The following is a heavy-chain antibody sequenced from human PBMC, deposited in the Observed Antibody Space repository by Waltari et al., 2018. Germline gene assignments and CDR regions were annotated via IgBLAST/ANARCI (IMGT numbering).Heavy chain of an antibody. D-gene: IGHD2-15*01. CDR2: ISYDGSNK. CDR3: AKGGLGCSGGSCYQDY. Sequence: QVQLVESGGGVVQPGRSLRLSCAASGFTFSSYAMHWVRQAPGKGLEWVAVISYDGSNKYYADSVKGRFTISRDNSKNTLYLQMNSLRAEDTAVYYCAKGGLGCSGGSCYQDYWGQGTLVTVSS. V-gene: IGHV3-30-3*01. CDR1: GFTFSSYA. J-gene: IGHJ4*02.